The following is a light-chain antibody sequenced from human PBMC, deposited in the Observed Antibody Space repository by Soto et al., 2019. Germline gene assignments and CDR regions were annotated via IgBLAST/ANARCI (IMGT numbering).Light chain of an antibody. V-gene: IGLV1-40*01. CDR1: SSNIGAGYD. Sequence: QSVLTQPPSVSGAPGQRVTISCTGSSSNIGAGYDVHWYQQLPGTAPKLLIYGNSNRPSGVPDRFSGSKSGTSASLAITGLQAEDEADYYCAAWDDRLSGYGFGGGTKLTVL. J-gene: IGLJ2*01. CDR3: AAWDDRLSGYG. CDR2: GNS.